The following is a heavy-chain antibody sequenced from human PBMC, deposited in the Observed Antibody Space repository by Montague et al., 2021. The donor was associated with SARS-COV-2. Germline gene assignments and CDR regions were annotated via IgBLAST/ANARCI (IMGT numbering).Heavy chain of an antibody. D-gene: IGHD1-26*01. CDR3: ARFGSGTLEFDL. J-gene: IGHJ4*02. Sequence: TLSLTCTVSGASISTGIYYWSWIRQPAGKGLEWIVRIRTTGHTDYNSYLESGVFMSVDTSTNQFSLSLTSVTAAETAVYFCARFGSGTLEFDLWGQGTMVTVT. CDR1: GASISTGIYY. CDR2: IRTTGHT. V-gene: IGHV4-61*02.